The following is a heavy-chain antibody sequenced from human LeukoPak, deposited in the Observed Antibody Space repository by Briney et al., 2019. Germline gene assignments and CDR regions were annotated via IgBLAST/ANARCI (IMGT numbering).Heavy chain of an antibody. D-gene: IGHD5-12*01. CDR3: ATVGNIVGTRGAFDI. J-gene: IGHJ3*02. V-gene: IGHV1-24*01. CDR1: GYTLPELS. CDR2: FDPEDGET. Sequence: ASVKVSCKVSGYTLPELSMHWVRQAPGKGLEWMGGFDPEDGETIYAQKFQGRVTMTEDTSTDTAYMELSSLRSEDTAVYYCATVGNIVGTRGAFDIWGQGTMVTVSS.